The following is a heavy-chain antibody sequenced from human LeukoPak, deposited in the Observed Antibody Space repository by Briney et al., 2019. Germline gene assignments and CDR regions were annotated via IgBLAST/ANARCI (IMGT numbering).Heavy chain of an antibody. CDR2: IGTAGDT. J-gene: IGHJ3*02. Sequence: GGSLRLSCAASGFTFSSYDMHWVRQAPGKGLEWVSAIGTAGDTYYPGSVKGRFTISRENAKNSLYLQMNSLRAGDTAVYYCARSAAANDAFDIWGQGTMVTVSS. D-gene: IGHD6-13*01. CDR1: GFTFSSYD. V-gene: IGHV3-13*01. CDR3: ARSAAANDAFDI.